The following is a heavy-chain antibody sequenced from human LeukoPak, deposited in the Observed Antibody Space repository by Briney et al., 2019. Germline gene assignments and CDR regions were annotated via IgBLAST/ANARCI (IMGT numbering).Heavy chain of an antibody. Sequence: SVKVSCKASGYTFSSYGISWVRQAPGQGLEWMGGIIPIFGTANYAQKFQGRVTITADESTSTAYMELSSLRSEDTAVYYCARLDEYSSSSRYYGMDVWGQGTTVTVSS. D-gene: IGHD6-6*01. CDR2: IIPIFGTA. CDR1: GYTFSSYG. J-gene: IGHJ6*02. CDR3: ARLDEYSSSSRYYGMDV. V-gene: IGHV1-69*13.